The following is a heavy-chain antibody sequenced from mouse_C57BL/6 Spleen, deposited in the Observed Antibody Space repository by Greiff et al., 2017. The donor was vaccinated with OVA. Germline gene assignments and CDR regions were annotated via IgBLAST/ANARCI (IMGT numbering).Heavy chain of an antibody. V-gene: IGHV1-53*01. CDR3: ATWLLRDYAMDY. J-gene: IGHJ4*01. D-gene: IGHD2-3*01. Sequence: QVQLQQPGTELVKPGASVKLSCKASGYTFTRYWMHWVKQRPGQGLEWIGNINPSNGGTNYNEKFKSKATLTVDKSSSTAYMQLSSLTSEDSAVYYCATWLLRDYAMDYWGQGTSVTVSS. CDR1: GYTFTRYW. CDR2: INPSNGGT.